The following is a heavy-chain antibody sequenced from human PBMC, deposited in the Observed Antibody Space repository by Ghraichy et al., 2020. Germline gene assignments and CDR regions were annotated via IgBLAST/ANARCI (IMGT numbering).Heavy chain of an antibody. V-gene: IGHV3-11*01. CDR3: ARGSHYNWNYLDAFDI. CDR2: ISSSGSTI. Sequence: GGSLRLSCAASGFTFSDYYMSWIRQAPGKGLEWVSYISSSGSTIYYADSVKGRFTISRDNAKNSLYLQMNSLRAEDTAVYYCARGSHYNWNYLDAFDIWGQGTMVTVSS. J-gene: IGHJ3*02. D-gene: IGHD1-7*01. CDR1: GFTFSDYY.